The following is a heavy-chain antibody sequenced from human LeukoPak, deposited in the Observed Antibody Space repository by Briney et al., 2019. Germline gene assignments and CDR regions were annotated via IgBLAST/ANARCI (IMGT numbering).Heavy chain of an antibody. J-gene: IGHJ4*02. CDR1: GFTFSTFG. Sequence: GGSLRLSCAASGFAASGFTFSTFGMHWVRQAPGKGLEWVAFIRYDGSNKYYADSVQGRFTISRDDAKNSLYLQMNSLRAEDTAVYYCARRTYYYDSDYYYVSFFDYWGQGTLVTVSS. CDR3: ARRTYYYDSDYYYVSFFDY. D-gene: IGHD3-22*01. V-gene: IGHV3-30*02. CDR2: IRYDGSNK.